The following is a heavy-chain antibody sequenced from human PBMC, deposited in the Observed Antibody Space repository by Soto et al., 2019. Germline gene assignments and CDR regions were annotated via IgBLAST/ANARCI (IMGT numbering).Heavy chain of an antibody. D-gene: IGHD6-13*01. CDR3: AKDVEYSSSRYLNYYYYGMDV. CDR2: ISYYGSNK. J-gene: IGHJ6*02. CDR1: GFTFSSYG. V-gene: IGHV3-30*18. Sequence: QVQLVESGGGVVQPGRSLRLSCAASGFTFSSYGMHWVRQAPGKGLEWVAVISYYGSNKYYADSVKGRFTISRDNSKNALYLQMNSLRAEDTAVYYCAKDVEYSSSRYLNYYYYGMDVWGQGTTVTVSS.